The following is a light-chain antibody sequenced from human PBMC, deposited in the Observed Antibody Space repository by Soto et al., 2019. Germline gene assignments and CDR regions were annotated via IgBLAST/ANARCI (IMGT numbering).Light chain of an antibody. CDR2: EGS. CDR1: SSDVGSYNS. CDR3: CSYAGNPYV. J-gene: IGLJ1*01. Sequence: QSVLTQPASVSGSPGQSIAISFTGTSSDVGSYNSVSWYQQHPGKAPKLMIYEGSKRPSGVSDRFSGSKSGNTASLTISGLQAEDEADYYCCSYAGNPYVFGTGTKLTVL. V-gene: IGLV2-23*01.